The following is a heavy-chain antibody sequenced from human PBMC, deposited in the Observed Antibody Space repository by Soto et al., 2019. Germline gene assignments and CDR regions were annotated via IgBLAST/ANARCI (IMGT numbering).Heavy chain of an antibody. D-gene: IGHD3-22*01. CDR2: ISGSGGST. J-gene: IGHJ3*02. CDR3: ARYTMIVVVSRKNAFDI. Sequence: PGGSLRLSCAASGFTFSSYAMSWVRQAPGKGLEWVSAISGSGGSTYYADSVKGRFTISRDNSKNTLYLQMNSLRAEDTAVYYCARYTMIVVVSRKNAFDIWGQGTMVTVSS. V-gene: IGHV3-23*01. CDR1: GFTFSSYA.